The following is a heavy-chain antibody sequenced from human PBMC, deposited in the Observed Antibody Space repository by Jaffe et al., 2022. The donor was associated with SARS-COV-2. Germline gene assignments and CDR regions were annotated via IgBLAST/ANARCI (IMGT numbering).Heavy chain of an antibody. J-gene: IGHJ4*02. CDR3: AKESDEVDSSGPPLDY. D-gene: IGHD3-22*01. Sequence: EVQLVESGGGLVQPGRSLRLSCAASGFTFDDYAMHWVRQAPGKGLEWVSGISWNSGSIGYADSVKGRFTISRDNAKNSLYLQMNSLRAEDTALYYCAKESDEVDSSGPPLDYWGQGTLVTVSS. CDR1: GFTFDDYA. CDR2: ISWNSGSI. V-gene: IGHV3-9*01.